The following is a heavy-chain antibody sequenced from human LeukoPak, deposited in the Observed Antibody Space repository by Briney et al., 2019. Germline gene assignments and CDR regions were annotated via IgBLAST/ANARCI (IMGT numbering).Heavy chain of an antibody. CDR2: ISAYNGNT. CDR3: ARDSSGWYYFDY. D-gene: IGHD6-19*01. V-gene: IGHV1-18*01. J-gene: IGHJ4*02. Sequence: ASVKVSCKASGYTFTSYGISLVRLAPGQGLEWMGWISAYNGNTNYAQKLQGRVTMTTDTSTSTAYMELRSLRSDDTAVYYCARDSSGWYYFDYWGQGTLVTVSS. CDR1: GYTFTSYG.